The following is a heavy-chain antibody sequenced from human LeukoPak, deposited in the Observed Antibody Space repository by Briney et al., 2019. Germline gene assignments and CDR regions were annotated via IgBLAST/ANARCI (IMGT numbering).Heavy chain of an antibody. J-gene: IGHJ6*02. CDR1: GGSFSGYY. CDR2: INHSGST. Sequence: SETLSLTCAVYGGSFSGYYWSWIRQPPGKGLEWIGEINHSGSTNYNPSLKSRVTISVDTSKNQFSLKLSSVTAADTAVYYCARGPMYYDSSGHYYFSGYYYGMDVWGQGTTVTVSS. D-gene: IGHD3-22*01. V-gene: IGHV4-34*01. CDR3: ARGPMYYDSSGHYYFSGYYYGMDV.